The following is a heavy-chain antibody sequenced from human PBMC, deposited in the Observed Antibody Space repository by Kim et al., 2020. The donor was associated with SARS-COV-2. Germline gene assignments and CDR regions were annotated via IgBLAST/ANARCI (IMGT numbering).Heavy chain of an antibody. CDR3: SRSIALGY. V-gene: IGHV3-7*03. J-gene: IGHJ4*02. D-gene: IGHD3-16*01. CDR1: GFTFSDYW. Sequence: GESLKISCVASGFTFSDYWMSWVRQTPEKGLEWVANIDQGPTKTQYADSVRGRFTISRDNAKNSVYLQMSSLRVEDTAVYYWSRSIALGYWGQGTLVTVS. CDR2: IDQGPTKT.